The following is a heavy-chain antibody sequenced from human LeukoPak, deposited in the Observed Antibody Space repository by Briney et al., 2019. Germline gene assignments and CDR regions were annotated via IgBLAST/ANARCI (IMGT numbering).Heavy chain of an antibody. V-gene: IGHV4-59*01. CDR3: ARVKVFDWFDP. D-gene: IGHD1-14*01. J-gene: IGHJ5*02. CDR1: GGSISSYY. Sequence: SGTLSLTCTVPGGSISSYYWSWIRQPPGKGLEWIGYIYYSGSTNYNPSLKSRVTISVDTSKNQFSLKLSSVTAADTAVYYCARVKVFDWFDPWGQGTLVTVSS. CDR2: IYYSGST.